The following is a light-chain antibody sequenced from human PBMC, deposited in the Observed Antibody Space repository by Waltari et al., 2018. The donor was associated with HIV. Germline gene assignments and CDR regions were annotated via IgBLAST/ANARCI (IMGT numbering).Light chain of an antibody. CDR2: DAS. CDR1: QRINNY. V-gene: IGKV3-11*01. J-gene: IGKJ2*01. CDR3: QHRGYWSPLYT. Sequence: EIVLTQSPATLSLSPGERATLSCRPSQRINNYLAWYQQKPGQPPRLLIYDASKRAAGIPARFSGGGSGTDFTLTISSLEPEDFAVYYCQHRGYWSPLYTFGQGTKVEIK.